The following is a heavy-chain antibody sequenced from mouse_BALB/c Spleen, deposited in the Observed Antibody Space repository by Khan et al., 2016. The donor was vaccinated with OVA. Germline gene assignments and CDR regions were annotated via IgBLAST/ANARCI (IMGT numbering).Heavy chain of an antibody. Sequence: EVELVESGGGLVKPGGSLKLPCAASGFTFSTYAMSWVRQTPEKRLEWVATISSDGDYTYYPDNVTGRFTISRDNAKNTLYLQMSSLRSEDTAMYYCARSAYGNFAYWGQGTLVTVSA. CDR3: ARSAYGNFAY. J-gene: IGHJ3*01. CDR1: GFTFSTYA. D-gene: IGHD2-1*01. CDR2: ISSDGDYT. V-gene: IGHV5-9-3*01.